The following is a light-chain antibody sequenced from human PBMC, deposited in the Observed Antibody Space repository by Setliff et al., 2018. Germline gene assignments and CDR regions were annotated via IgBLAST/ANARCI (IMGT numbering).Light chain of an antibody. J-gene: IGLJ1*01. CDR1: ASDVGDYNY. V-gene: IGLV2-14*01. CDR3: SSYTSSHTYV. CDR2: EVI. Sequence: QSALTQPASVSGSPGQSITISCTGSASDVGDYNYVSWHQQHPGEAPKLLIYEVINRPSGISNRFSGSKSGNTASLTISGLLAEDEADYFCSSYTSSHTYVFGSGTKVT.